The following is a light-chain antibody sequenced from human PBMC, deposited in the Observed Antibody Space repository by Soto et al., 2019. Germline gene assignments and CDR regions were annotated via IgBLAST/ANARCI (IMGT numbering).Light chain of an antibody. Sequence: QSALTQPASVSGSPGQSITVSCTGTSSDVGGYNSVSWYQQHPGKPPKLIIYEVSNRPSGVSDRFSGSKSGNTASLTISGLQAGDEADYYCSSYTSTSSYVFATGTRPPS. J-gene: IGLJ1*01. CDR2: EVS. CDR3: SSYTSTSSYV. CDR1: SSDVGGYNS. V-gene: IGLV2-14*03.